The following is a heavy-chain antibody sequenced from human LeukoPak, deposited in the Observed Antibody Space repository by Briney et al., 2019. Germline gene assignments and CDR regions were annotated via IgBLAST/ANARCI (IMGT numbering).Heavy chain of an antibody. D-gene: IGHD3-10*01. J-gene: IGHJ5*02. CDR2: IYYSGST. CDR1: GGSISNYY. V-gene: IGHV4-59*01. Sequence: SETLSLTCTVSGGSISNYYWSWIRQPPGKGLEWIGYIYYSGSTNYNPSLKSRVTISVDTSKNQFSLKLSSVTAADTAVYYCARERSMVRGVSWLDPWGQGTLVTVSS. CDR3: ARERSMVRGVSWLDP.